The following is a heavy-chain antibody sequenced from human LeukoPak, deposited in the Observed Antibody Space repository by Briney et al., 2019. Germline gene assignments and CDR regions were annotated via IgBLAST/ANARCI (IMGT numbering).Heavy chain of an antibody. CDR2: ISSSSSYI. CDR1: GFTFSSYS. D-gene: IGHD6-6*01. CDR3: AREEQLVDYYFDY. V-gene: IGHV3-21*01. Sequence: PGGSLRLSCAASGFTFSSYSMNWVRQAPGEGLEWVSSISSSSSYIYYADSVKGRFTISRDNAKNSLYLQMNSLRAEDTAVYYCAREEQLVDYYFDYWGQGTLVTVSS. J-gene: IGHJ4*02.